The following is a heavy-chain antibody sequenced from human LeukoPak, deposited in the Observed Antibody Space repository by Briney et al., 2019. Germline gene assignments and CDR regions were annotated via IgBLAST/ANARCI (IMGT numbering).Heavy chain of an antibody. CDR3: ARDRGTRAGYFDY. CDR2: IYSGGST. D-gene: IGHD3-16*01. J-gene: IGHJ4*02. CDR1: GFTVSNNY. Sequence: GGSLRLSCAASGFTVSNNYMSWVRQAPGKGLEWVSLIYSGGSTYYPDSVKGRFTISRDNSKNTLYLQMNSLRAEDTAVYYCARDRGTRAGYFDYWGQGTLVTVSS. V-gene: IGHV3-66*01.